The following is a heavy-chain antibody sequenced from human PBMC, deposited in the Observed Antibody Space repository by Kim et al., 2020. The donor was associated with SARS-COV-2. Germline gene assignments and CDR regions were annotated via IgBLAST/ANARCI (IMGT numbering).Heavy chain of an antibody. CDR3: TSRGFLTVTAAVPFDY. D-gene: IGHD2-21*02. CDR2: IRSKANSYAT. CDR1: GFTFSGSA. V-gene: IGHV3-73*01. Sequence: GGSLRLSCAASGFTFSGSAMHWVRQASGKGLEWVGRIRSKANSYATAYAASVKGRFTISRDDSKNTAYLQMNSLKTEDTAVYYCTSRGFLTVTAAVPFDYWGQGTLVTVSS. J-gene: IGHJ4*02.